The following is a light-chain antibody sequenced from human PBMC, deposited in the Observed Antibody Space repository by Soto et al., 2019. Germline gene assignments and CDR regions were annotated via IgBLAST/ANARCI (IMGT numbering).Light chain of an antibody. CDR3: QQYDSLPRT. CDR2: DAS. CDR1: QDTSNY. J-gene: IGKJ1*01. Sequence: DIQMTQSPSSLSASVGDRVTITCQASQDTSNYLNWYQQKPGKAPKLLIYDASNLKTGVPSRFSGSGSGTDFNLTISSLQPEDIATYYCQQYDSLPRTFGQGTKVEIK. V-gene: IGKV1-33*01.